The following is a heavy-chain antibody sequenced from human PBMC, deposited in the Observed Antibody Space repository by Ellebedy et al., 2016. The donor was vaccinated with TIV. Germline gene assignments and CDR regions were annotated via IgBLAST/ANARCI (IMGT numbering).Heavy chain of an antibody. V-gene: IGHV3-30-3*01. CDR3: ARYCDGNRCSLYYHMDV. Sequence: GESLKISXAASGFTFSSYAMHWVRQAPGKGLEWVAVISYDGSNKYYADSVKGRFTISRDNSKNTLYLQMNSLRAEDTAVYYCARYCDGNRCSLYYHMDVWGKGTTVTVSS. CDR2: ISYDGSNK. CDR1: GFTFSSYA. D-gene: IGHD2-21*01. J-gene: IGHJ6*03.